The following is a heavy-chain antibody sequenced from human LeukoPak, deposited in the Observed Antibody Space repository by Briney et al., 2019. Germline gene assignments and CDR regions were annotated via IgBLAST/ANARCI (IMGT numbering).Heavy chain of an antibody. V-gene: IGHV1-69*16. CDR2: IIPILGIA. CDR3: ARDLLHYYDSSGYKFDY. CDR1: GGTFSSYT. Sequence: SVKVSCKASGGTFSSYTISWVRQAPGQGLEWMGRIIPILGIANYAQKFQGRVTITTDESTSTAYMELSSLRSEDTAVYYCARDLLHYYDSSGYKFDYWGQGTLVTVSS. D-gene: IGHD3-22*01. J-gene: IGHJ4*02.